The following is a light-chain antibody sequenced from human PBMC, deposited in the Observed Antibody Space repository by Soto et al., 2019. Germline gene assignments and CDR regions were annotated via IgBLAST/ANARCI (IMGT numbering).Light chain of an antibody. CDR3: QQYGNSPLT. J-gene: IGKJ4*01. Sequence: EIVLTQSPGTLSLSPGERATLSCRASQSVSSSHLAWYQQKPGQAPRPLIYGTSSRTTGIPDRFSGSGSGTDFALTINRLEPEDFAVYYCQQYGNSPLTFGGGTKVEIK. V-gene: IGKV3-20*01. CDR2: GTS. CDR1: QSVSSSH.